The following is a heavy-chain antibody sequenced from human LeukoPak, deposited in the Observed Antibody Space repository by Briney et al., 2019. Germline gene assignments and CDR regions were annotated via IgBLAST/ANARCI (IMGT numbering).Heavy chain of an antibody. CDR2: INPSESVK. CDR3: ARGGGLDV. V-gene: IGHV3-7*03. J-gene: IGHJ6*02. Sequence: GGSLRLSCTASGFTFNTYWMNWARQAPGKGLEWVASINPSESVKYYVNSVKGRFTISRDNAKNSLHLQMSNLRAEDTAVYFCARGGGLDVWGQGATVTVSS. CDR1: GFTFNTYW. D-gene: IGHD3-16*01.